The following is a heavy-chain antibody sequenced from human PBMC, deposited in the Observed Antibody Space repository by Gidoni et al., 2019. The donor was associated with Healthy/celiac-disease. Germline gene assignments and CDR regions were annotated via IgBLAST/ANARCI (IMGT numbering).Heavy chain of an antibody. V-gene: IGHV4-39*01. CDR3: ARLWFGESVYN. CDR2: IYYSGSA. J-gene: IGHJ4*02. Sequence: QLQLQESGPGLVKPSETLSLTCTVSGGSISSSSYYWGWIRQPPGKGLEWLGSIYYSGSAYYNPSLKSRVTISVDTAKNQFALKLSSVTAADTAVYYCARLWFGESVYNWGQGTLVTVSS. CDR1: GGSISSSSYY. D-gene: IGHD3-10*01.